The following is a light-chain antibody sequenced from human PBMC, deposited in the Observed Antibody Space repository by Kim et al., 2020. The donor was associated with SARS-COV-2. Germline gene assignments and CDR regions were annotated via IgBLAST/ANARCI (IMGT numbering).Light chain of an antibody. J-gene: IGLJ2*01. CDR1: SLRSYY. CDR3: NSRDSSGNHPVV. V-gene: IGLV3-19*01. Sequence: LGQTVRCTCEGDSLRSYYASWYQQKPGQAPVLVIYGKNNRPSGIPERFSGSSSGNTASLTITGAQAEDEADYYCNSRDSSGNHPVVFGGGTQLTVL. CDR2: GKN.